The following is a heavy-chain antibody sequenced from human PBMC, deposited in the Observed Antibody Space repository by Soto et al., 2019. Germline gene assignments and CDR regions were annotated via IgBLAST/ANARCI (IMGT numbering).Heavy chain of an antibody. Sequence: QVQLVQSGAEVKKPGASVKVSCKASGYTFTSYDINWVRRATGQGLEWMGWMNPNSGNTGYAQKFQGRVTMTRNTSISTAYMELRILRSEDTAVYYCPRERAVAGFDYWCQGTLVTVSS. CDR1: GYTFTSYD. V-gene: IGHV1-8*01. CDR2: MNPNSGNT. CDR3: PRERAVAGFDY. J-gene: IGHJ4*02. D-gene: IGHD6-13*01.